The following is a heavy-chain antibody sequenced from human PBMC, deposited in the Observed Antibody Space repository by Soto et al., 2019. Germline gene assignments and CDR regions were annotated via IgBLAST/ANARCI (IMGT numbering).Heavy chain of an antibody. Sequence: EVQLLESGGGLVQPGGSLRLSCAASGFTFSSYAMSWVRQAPGKGLEWVSALSGSGGSTYYADSVKGRFTISRDNSKNTLYLQRNSLRAEDTAVYYCAKDRQQWLVRGWFDPWGQGTLVTVSS. CDR1: GFTFSSYA. CDR2: LSGSGGST. J-gene: IGHJ5*02. D-gene: IGHD6-19*01. CDR3: AKDRQQWLVRGWFDP. V-gene: IGHV3-23*01.